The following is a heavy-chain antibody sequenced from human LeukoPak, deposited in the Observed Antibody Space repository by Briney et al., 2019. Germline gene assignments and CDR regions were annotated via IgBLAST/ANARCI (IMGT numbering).Heavy chain of an antibody. J-gene: IGHJ5*02. CDR3: ARGGYKNWFDP. CDR2: IYYSGST. Sequence: SETLSLTCTVSGGSISSYYWSWIRQPPGKGVEWIGYIYYSGSTNYNPSLKSRVTISVDTSKNQFSLKLSSVTAADTAVYYCARGGYKNWFDPWGQGTLVTVSS. CDR1: GGSISSYY. V-gene: IGHV4-59*01. D-gene: IGHD5-18*01.